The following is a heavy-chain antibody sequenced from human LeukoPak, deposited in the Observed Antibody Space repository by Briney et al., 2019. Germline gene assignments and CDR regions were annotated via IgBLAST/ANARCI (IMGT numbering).Heavy chain of an antibody. CDR3: TITLWFGESYYFDY. CDR1: GFSFSTNP. V-gene: IGHV3-49*02. Sequence: GGSLRLSCAASGFSFSTNPMSWVRQAPGKGLEWVGFIRSKAYGGTTEYAASVKGRFTISRDDSKSIAYLQMNSLKTEDTAVYYCTITLWFGESYYFDYWGQGTLVTVSS. J-gene: IGHJ4*02. D-gene: IGHD3-10*01. CDR2: IRSKAYGGTT.